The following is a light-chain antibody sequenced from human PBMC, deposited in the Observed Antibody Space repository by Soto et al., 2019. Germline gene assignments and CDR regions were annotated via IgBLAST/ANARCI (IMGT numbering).Light chain of an antibody. CDR1: ERINTY. J-gene: IGKJ4*01. V-gene: IGKV1-12*01. Sequence: DLQMTQSPSSVSASVGDRVTITCRASERINTYLAWYQQQPGKAPKLLIYAASSLQSGVPSRFSGSGSGTEFTLTISNLQPEDFATYYCQQANSPPLTFVGGTKVEIK. CDR3: QQANSPPLT. CDR2: AAS.